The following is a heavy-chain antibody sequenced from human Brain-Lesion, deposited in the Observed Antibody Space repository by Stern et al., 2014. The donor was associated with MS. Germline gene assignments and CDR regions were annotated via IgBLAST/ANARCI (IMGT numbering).Heavy chain of an antibody. D-gene: IGHD5-18*01. J-gene: IGHJ5*02. CDR2: VNPLNGDT. CDR3: ASERYTYYDDQRPPGGFGP. Sequence: QLVQSGPEVKKPGTSVKVSCKASGITFSQSAVQWLRQARGQRLEWIGWVNPLNGDTNYAQSFQERVTITRDMSTSTVYMELRSLRSEYTAVYYCASERYTYYDDQRPPGGFGPWGQGTLVTVSS. V-gene: IGHV1-58*03. CDR1: GITFSQSA.